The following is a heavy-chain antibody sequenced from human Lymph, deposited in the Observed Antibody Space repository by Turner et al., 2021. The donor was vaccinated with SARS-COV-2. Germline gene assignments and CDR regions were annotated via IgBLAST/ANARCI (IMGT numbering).Heavy chain of an antibody. CDR1: GGAISSSSYY. V-gene: IGHV4-39*01. D-gene: IGHD2-8*01. Sequence: QLPLQESGPGLVKPSETLSLTCTVSGGAISSSSYYWGWIRHPPGKGLAWIGSIYYSGSTYYNPSLKSRVTISVDTSKNQFSLKLSSVTSADTAVYYCARAPFIIVLMMYASGYCDNWGQGTLVTVSS. CDR2: IYYSGST. CDR3: ARAPFIIVLMMYASGYCDN. J-gene: IGHJ4*02.